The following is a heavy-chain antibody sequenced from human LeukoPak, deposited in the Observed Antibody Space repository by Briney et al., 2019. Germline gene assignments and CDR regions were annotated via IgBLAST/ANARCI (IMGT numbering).Heavy chain of an antibody. V-gene: IGHV4-59*01. CDR2: IYYSGST. CDR3: AGEHSGSYRFDY. Sequence: KPSETLSLTCTVSGDSMSSYYWSWIRQPPGKGLEWIGYIYYSGSTNYNPSLKSRVTMSIDTSKNQFSLKLRFVTAADSAVYYCAGEHSGSYRFDYWGQGTLVTVSS. J-gene: IGHJ4*02. CDR1: GDSMSSYY. D-gene: IGHD3-22*01.